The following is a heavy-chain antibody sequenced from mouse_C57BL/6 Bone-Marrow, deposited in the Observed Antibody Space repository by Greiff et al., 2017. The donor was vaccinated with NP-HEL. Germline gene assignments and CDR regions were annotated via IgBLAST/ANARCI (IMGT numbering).Heavy chain of an antibody. D-gene: IGHD1-1*01. J-gene: IGHJ2*01. CDR2: ISSGGSYT. CDR1: GFTFSSYG. Sequence: EVMLVESGGDLVKPGGSLKLSCAASGFTFSSYGMSWVRQTPDKRLEWVATISSGGSYTYYPDSVKGRFTISRDNAKNTLYLQMSSLKSEDTAMYYCARHGFYYYGSMDYWGQGTTLTVSS. CDR3: ARHGFYYYGSMDY. V-gene: IGHV5-6*01.